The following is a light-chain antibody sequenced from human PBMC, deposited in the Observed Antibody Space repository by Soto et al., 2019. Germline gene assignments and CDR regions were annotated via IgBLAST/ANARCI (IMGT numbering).Light chain of an antibody. CDR2: KAS. Sequence: DIQMTQSPSTLSASVGDRVTITCRASQSISSWLAWYQQKPGKAPKLLIYKASSLESGVPSRFSGSGSGTESTLTISSLQPDEFATYYCQQYNSYPETFGQGTKVEIK. CDR1: QSISSW. V-gene: IGKV1-5*03. CDR3: QQYNSYPET. J-gene: IGKJ1*01.